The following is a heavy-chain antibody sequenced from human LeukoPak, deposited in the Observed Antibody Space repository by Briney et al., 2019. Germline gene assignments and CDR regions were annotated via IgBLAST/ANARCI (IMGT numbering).Heavy chain of an antibody. CDR3: ARSHSSGYYHYFDY. V-gene: IGHV5-51*01. J-gene: IGHJ4*02. CDR2: IYPGDSYT. Sequence: GESLKISCKGSGYSFTSYWIGWVRQMPGKGLEWMGIIYPGDSYTNYSPSFQGHVTISADKSISTAYLQWSSLKASDIAMYYCARSHSSGYYHYFDYWGQGTLVTVSS. D-gene: IGHD3-22*01. CDR1: GYSFTSYW.